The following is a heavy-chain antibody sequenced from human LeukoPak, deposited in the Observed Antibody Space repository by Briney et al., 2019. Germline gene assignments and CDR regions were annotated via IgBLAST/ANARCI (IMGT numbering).Heavy chain of an antibody. CDR1: GYTFTSYY. D-gene: IGHD3-22*01. J-gene: IGHJ4*02. V-gene: IGHV1-46*01. Sequence: GASVKVSCKASGYTFTSYYMHWVRQAPGQGLEWMGIINPSGGSTSYAQKFQGWVTMTRDTSISTAYMELSRLRSDDTAVYYCARGYYYDSSGYYQLDYWGQGTLVTVSS. CDR3: ARGYYYDSSGYYQLDY. CDR2: INPSGGST.